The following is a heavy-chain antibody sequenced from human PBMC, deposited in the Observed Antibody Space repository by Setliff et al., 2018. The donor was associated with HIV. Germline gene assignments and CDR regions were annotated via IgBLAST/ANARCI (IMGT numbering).Heavy chain of an antibody. CDR2: VYTSGNT. D-gene: IGHD6-19*01. CDR3: ARGRGAWFEGSWFDP. CDR1: GGSINIGSFY. J-gene: IGHJ5*02. Sequence: KPSETLSLTCTVSGGSINIGSFYWSWIRQPAGKGPEWLGHVYTSGNTYYDPSLASRVAISLDRSKNQFSLKLDSVTAADTALYFCARGRGAWFEGSWFDPWGQGILVTVPQ. V-gene: IGHV4-61*09.